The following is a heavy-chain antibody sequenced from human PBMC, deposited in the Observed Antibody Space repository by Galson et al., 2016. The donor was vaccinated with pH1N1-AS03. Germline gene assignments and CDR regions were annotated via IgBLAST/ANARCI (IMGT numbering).Heavy chain of an antibody. CDR2: ITHSGDA. J-gene: IGHJ4*02. Sequence: ETLSLTCGVSGVSLNFFSWSWIRQPPGKGLEFIGEITHSGDAKYNPSLQSRVTISVDKSKNQFSSKVNSVSAADTALYYCARQRAELGTHDYWGQGTLFIVSS. CDR1: GVSLNFFS. CDR3: ARQRAELGTHDY. V-gene: IGHV4-34*01. D-gene: IGHD7-27*01.